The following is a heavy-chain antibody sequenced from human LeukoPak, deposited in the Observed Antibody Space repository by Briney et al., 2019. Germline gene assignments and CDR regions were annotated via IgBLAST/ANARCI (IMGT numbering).Heavy chain of an antibody. CDR1: GFTVSNSF. Sequence: PEGSLRLSCAASGFTVSNSFMSWIRQAPGKGLEWVARVKSKSDGGTTDYAAAVKGRFTISRDDSENMVYLQMNSLKTEDTAIYYCATDWRWGQGTLVTISS. J-gene: IGHJ4*02. CDR2: VKSKSDGGTT. CDR3: ATDWR. V-gene: IGHV3-15*01.